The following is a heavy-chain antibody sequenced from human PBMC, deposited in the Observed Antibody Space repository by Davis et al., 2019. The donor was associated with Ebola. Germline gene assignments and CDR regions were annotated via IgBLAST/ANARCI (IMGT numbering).Heavy chain of an antibody. CDR3: ARASRAAAFYYYYYMDV. J-gene: IGHJ6*03. D-gene: IGHD6-13*01. V-gene: IGHV3-11*06. CDR2: ISSSSSYT. Sequence: GGSLRLSCAASGFTFSDYYMSWIRQAPGKGLEWVSYISSSSSYTNYADSVKGRFTISRDNAKNSLYLQMNSLRAEDTSVYYCARASRAAAFYYYYYMDVWGKGTTVTVSS. CDR1: GFTFSDYY.